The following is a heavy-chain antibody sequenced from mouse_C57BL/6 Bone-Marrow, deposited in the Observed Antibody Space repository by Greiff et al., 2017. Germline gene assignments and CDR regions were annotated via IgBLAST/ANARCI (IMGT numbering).Heavy chain of an antibody. CDR2: ISSGSSTI. D-gene: IGHD1-1*01. J-gene: IGHJ4*01. V-gene: IGHV5-17*01. CDR3: ARQGNYVAMDY. CDR1: GFTFSDYG. Sequence: EVMLVESGGGLVKPGGSLKLSCAASGFTFSDYGMHWVRQAPEKGLGWVAYISSGSSTIYYADTVKGRFTISRDNAKNTLFLQMTSLRSEDTAMYYCARQGNYVAMDYWGQGTSVTVSS.